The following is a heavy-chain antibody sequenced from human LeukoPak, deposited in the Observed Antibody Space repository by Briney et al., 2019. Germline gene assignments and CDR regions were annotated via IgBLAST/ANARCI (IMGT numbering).Heavy chain of an antibody. D-gene: IGHD5-24*01. CDR3: ARDLQSNLDY. CDR2: IIPIFGTA. V-gene: IGHV1-69*01. J-gene: IGHJ4*02. CDR1: GGTFSSYA. Sequence: EASVKVSCKASGGTFSSYAISWVRQAPGQGLEWMGGIIPIFGTANYAQKFQGRVTITADESTSTAYMELSSLRSEDTAVYYCARDLQSNLDYWGQGTLVTVSS.